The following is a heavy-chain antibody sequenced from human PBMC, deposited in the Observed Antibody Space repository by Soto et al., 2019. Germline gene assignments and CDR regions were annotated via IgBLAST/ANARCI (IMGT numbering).Heavy chain of an antibody. Sequence: QVQLQESGPGLVKPSETLSLTCTVSGGSISSYYWSWIRQPPGKGLEWIGYIYHSGSTNYNPSLKSRVTISVDTSKNQFSLQLNSMTAADTAVYYCARHNYGSGSTYFDYWGQGTLVTVSS. CDR1: GGSISSYY. CDR2: IYHSGST. CDR3: ARHNYGSGSTYFDY. V-gene: IGHV4-59*08. J-gene: IGHJ4*02. D-gene: IGHD3-10*01.